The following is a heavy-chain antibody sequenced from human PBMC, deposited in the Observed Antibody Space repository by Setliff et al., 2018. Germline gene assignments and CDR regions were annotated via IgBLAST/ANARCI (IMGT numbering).Heavy chain of an antibody. D-gene: IGHD2-2*01. Sequence: ASVKVSCKSSGYSFPTDYIHWVRQAPGQELEWMGIMHPSGVGTSGPQKFQGRVTMTRDTSTSTVYMVLNNLRSEDTALYYCARFGGSCSSSSCYASDLWGQGTMVTVSS. V-gene: IGHV1-46*01. J-gene: IGHJ3*01. CDR1: GYSFPTDY. CDR2: MHPSGVGT. CDR3: ARFGGSCSSSSCYASDL.